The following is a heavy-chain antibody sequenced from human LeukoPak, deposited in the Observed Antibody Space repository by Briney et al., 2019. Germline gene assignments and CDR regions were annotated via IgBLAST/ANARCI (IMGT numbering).Heavy chain of an antibody. D-gene: IGHD2-15*01. Sequence: ASVKVFCXASGYTFTNYYMHWVRQAPGQGLEWMGIINPSGGSTSYAQKFQGRVTMTRDTSTSTVYMELSSLRSEDTAVYYCARGSVVVAATLSFDPWGQGTLVTVSS. CDR2: INPSGGST. CDR1: GYTFTNYY. CDR3: ARGSVVVAATLSFDP. J-gene: IGHJ5*02. V-gene: IGHV1-46*01.